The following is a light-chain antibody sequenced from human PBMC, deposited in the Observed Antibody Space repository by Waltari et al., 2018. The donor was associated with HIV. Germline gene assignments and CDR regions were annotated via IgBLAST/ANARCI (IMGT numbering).Light chain of an antibody. V-gene: IGLV1-44*01. J-gene: IGLJ1*01. Sequence: QSVLTQPPSASGTPGQRVTISCSGSSSNIGGNPVNWYQQLPGTAPTLLIYSDNQRPSGVPDRFAGSKSGTSASLAISGLQSEDEADYYCAAWDDSLNGYVFGPGTKVTVL. CDR1: SSNIGGNP. CDR2: SDN. CDR3: AAWDDSLNGYV.